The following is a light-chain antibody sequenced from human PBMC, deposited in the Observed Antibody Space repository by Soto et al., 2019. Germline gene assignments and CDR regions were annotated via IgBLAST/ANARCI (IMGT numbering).Light chain of an antibody. Sequence: QAVLTQPPSVSGAPGQRVTISCTGRSSNIGAGYDVHWYQQLPGTAPKLLIYGNNNRPSGVPDRFSGSKSGTSASLAITGLQAEDEADYYCESYDSSLSAPYVFGTGTKFTVL. J-gene: IGLJ1*01. CDR2: GNN. V-gene: IGLV1-40*01. CDR3: ESYDSSLSAPYV. CDR1: SSNIGAGYD.